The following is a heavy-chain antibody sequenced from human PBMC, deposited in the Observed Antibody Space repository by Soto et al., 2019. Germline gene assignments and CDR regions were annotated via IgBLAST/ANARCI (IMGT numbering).Heavy chain of an antibody. D-gene: IGHD2-21*02. V-gene: IGHV1-46*01. CDR2: INPAGGNT. J-gene: IGHJ4*02. CDR1: GYSFTSTY. Sequence: QVQLVQSGAEVKKPGASVRISCRASGYSFTSTYVHWVRQAPGQGPEWMGIINPAGGNTYYAQKFQGRITITIDTSTDTFFMDLNDLTSEDTAVYFCALKVVTYYDNWGQGTLLTVSS. CDR3: ALKVVTYYDN.